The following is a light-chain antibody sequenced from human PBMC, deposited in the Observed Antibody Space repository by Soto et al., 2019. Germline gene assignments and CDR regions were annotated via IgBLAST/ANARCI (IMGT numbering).Light chain of an antibody. CDR3: QQYYSTPIT. CDR2: WAS. CDR1: QSVLYSSNNNNY. V-gene: IGKV4-1*01. Sequence: DTVMTQSPDSQAASLGERATINCKTSQSVLYSSNNNNYLAWYQQKPGQPPKLLIYWASTRESGVPDRFSGSGSGTDFTLTISSLQAEDVAIYYCQQYYSTPITFGQGTRLEIK. J-gene: IGKJ5*01.